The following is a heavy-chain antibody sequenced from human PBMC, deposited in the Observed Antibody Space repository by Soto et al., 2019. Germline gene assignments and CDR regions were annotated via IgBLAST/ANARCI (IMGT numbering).Heavy chain of an antibody. CDR2: IYPGDSDT. D-gene: IGHD3-3*01. CDR1: GYTFTDYW. V-gene: IGHV5-51*01. Sequence: GESLKISCKGSGYTFTDYWIGWVRQMPGKGLEWMGIIYPGDSDTRYSPSFQGQVTISADKSISTAYLQWSSLKASDTAMYYCARHGPYYDFWSGYYTNFDYWGQGTRVTVSS. J-gene: IGHJ4*02. CDR3: ARHGPYYDFWSGYYTNFDY.